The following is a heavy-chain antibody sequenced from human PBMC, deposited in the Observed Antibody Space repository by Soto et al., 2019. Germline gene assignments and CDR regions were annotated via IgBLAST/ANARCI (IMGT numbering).Heavy chain of an antibody. J-gene: IGHJ4*02. Sequence: GGSLRLSCAASGFTFSSYAMHWVRQAPGKGLEWVTLILYDGSNKYYADSVKGRFTISRDNSKNTLYLQMNSLRAEDTAVYYCAKEGEGLDYWGQGTLVTSPQ. CDR2: ILYDGSNK. CDR1: GFTFSSYA. V-gene: IGHV3-30-3*01. CDR3: AKEGEGLDY.